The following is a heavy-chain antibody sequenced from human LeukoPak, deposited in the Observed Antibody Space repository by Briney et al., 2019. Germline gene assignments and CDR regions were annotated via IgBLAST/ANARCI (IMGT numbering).Heavy chain of an antibody. CDR3: ARVWDYYDSSGYYRSPSPFDY. D-gene: IGHD3-22*01. V-gene: IGHV4-59*08. J-gene: IGHJ4*02. CDR1: GGSISSYY. Sequence: SETLSLTCTVSGGSISSYYWSWSRQPPGKGLGWIVYIYYSGSTNYNPSLKSRVTISVDTAKNQFSLKLSAVTAADTAVYSCARVWDYYDSSGYYRSPSPFDYWGQGTLVTVSS. CDR2: IYYSGST.